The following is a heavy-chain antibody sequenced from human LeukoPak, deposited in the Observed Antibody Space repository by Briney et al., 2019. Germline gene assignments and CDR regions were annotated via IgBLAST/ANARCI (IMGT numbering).Heavy chain of an antibody. V-gene: IGHV1-2*02. D-gene: IGHD6-13*01. J-gene: IGHJ4*02. CDR2: INPNSGGT. Sequence: ASVKVSCKASGYTFTGYYMHWVRQAPGQGLEWMGWINPNSGGTNYAQKFQGRVTTTRDTSISTAYMELGRLRSDDTAVYYCARVRQQLVDFDYWGQGTLVTVSS. CDR3: ARVRQQLVDFDY. CDR1: GYTFTGYY.